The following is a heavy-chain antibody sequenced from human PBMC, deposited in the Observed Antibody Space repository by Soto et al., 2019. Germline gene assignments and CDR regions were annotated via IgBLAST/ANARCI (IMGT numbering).Heavy chain of an antibody. D-gene: IGHD6-13*01. Sequence: QVQLVESGGGVVQPGRSLRLSCAASGFTFNSHGMHWVRQAPGKGLEWGAGISYDGRNKYYADSVKGRITISRDNSKSTLSLPMNSLRVEDTAVYYCAIVFEFSSSWEFDYWGQGTLVTVSS. CDR3: AIVFEFSSSWEFDY. V-gene: IGHV3-33*01. CDR2: ISYDGRNK. J-gene: IGHJ4*02. CDR1: GFTFNSHG.